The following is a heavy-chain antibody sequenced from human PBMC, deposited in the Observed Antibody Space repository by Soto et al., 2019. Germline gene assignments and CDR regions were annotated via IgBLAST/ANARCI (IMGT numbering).Heavy chain of an antibody. CDR3: AHHLPDYGALFYWYVDL. CDR1: GFTFSSYA. D-gene: IGHD4-17*01. V-gene: IGHV3-23*01. J-gene: IGHJ2*01. CDR2: ISGSGGST. Sequence: EVQLLESGGGLVQPGGSLRLSCAASGFTFSSYAMSWVRQAPGKGLEWVSAISGSGGSTYYADSVKGRFTISRDNSKNTLYLQMNGLRAEDTAVYDCAHHLPDYGALFYWYVDLWGRGTLVSVS.